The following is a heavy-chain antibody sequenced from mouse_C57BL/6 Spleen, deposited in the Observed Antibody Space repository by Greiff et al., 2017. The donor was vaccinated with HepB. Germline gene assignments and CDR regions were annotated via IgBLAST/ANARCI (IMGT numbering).Heavy chain of an antibody. Sequence: QVQLKESGPELVKPGASVKLSCKASGYTFTSYDINWVKQRPGQGLEWIGWIYPRDGSTKYNEKFKGKATLTVDTSSSTAYMELHSLTSEDSAVYFCARDGSPWYFDVWGTGTTVTVSS. CDR3: ARDGSPWYFDV. V-gene: IGHV1-85*01. CDR2: IYPRDGST. D-gene: IGHD2-3*01. CDR1: GYTFTSYD. J-gene: IGHJ1*03.